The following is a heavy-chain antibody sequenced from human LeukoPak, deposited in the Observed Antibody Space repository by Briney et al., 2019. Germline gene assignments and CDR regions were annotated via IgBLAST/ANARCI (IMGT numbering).Heavy chain of an antibody. CDR1: GGSISSGSYY. Sequence: PSETLSLTCTVSGGSISSGSYYWSWIRQPAGKGLEWIGRIYTSGSTNYNPSLKSRVTISVDTSKNQFSLKLSSVTAADTAVYYCARETGSGSYLIDYWGQGTLVTVSS. J-gene: IGHJ4*02. CDR3: ARETGSGSYLIDY. CDR2: IYTSGST. V-gene: IGHV4-61*02. D-gene: IGHD1-26*01.